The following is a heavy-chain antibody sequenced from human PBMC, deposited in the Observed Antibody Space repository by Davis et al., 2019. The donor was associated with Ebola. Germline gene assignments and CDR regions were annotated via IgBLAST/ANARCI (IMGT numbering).Heavy chain of an antibody. CDR1: GFTFSSYA. J-gene: IGHJ4*02. Sequence: GGSLRLSCAASGFTFSSYAMSWVRQAPGKGLEWVSAISGSGGSTYYADSVKGRFTISRDNSKNTLYLQMNSLRAEDTAVYYCAKDFELFLRFVSSGCFDYWGQGTLVTVSS. CDR3: AKDFELFLRFVSSGCFDY. CDR2: ISGSGGST. V-gene: IGHV3-23*01. D-gene: IGHD3-22*01.